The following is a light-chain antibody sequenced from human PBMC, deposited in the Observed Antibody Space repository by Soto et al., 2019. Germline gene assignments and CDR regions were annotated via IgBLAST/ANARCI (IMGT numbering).Light chain of an antibody. Sequence: EIVLTQSPATLSVSPGERATLSCRASQSVSSNLAWYQQKPGQAPRLLIYGASTRATGIPARFSGSGSGTEFTLTISSLQSEDSAVYYCQQINPWPPMYTFGQGTTVEIK. V-gene: IGKV3-15*01. J-gene: IGKJ2*01. CDR3: QQINPWPPMYT. CDR1: QSVSSN. CDR2: GAS.